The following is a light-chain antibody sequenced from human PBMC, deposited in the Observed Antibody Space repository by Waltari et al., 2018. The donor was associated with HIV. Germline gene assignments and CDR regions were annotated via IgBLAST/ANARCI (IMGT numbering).Light chain of an antibody. CDR3: ATWDHRLNGWV. V-gene: IGLV1-44*01. CDR2: NKN. Sequence: VLPQPPSAPGTTGQRITISCSGIRSNIGRDAVTCDKQLPGTAPKLLSYNKNQRPSGVPDRCSASKSGTSASLAISGLQSEDEADYYCATWDHRLNGWVFGGGTKLTVL. CDR1: RSNIGRDA. J-gene: IGLJ3*02.